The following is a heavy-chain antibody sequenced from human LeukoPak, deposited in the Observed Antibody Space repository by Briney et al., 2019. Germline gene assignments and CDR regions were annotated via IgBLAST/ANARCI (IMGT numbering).Heavy chain of an antibody. J-gene: IGHJ4*02. D-gene: IGHD3-22*01. V-gene: IGHV4-4*07. CDR3: VKNEPDSSGHYLIDY. CDR1: GASISIYY. CDR2: IYIGGGA. Sequence: SETLSLTCTVSGASISIYYWSWIRQPAGKGLEWIGRIYIGGGANYNPSLKSRVSMSVDTSKNQSSLKLTSVTAADTAVYYCVKNEPDSSGHYLIDYWGQGTLVTVSS.